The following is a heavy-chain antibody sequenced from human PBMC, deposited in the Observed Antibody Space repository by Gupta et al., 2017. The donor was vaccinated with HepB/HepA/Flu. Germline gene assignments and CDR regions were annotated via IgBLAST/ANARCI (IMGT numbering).Heavy chain of an antibody. V-gene: IGHV4-4*02. CDR3: STSWPLDY. J-gene: IGHJ4*02. CDR2: INHSGST. CDR1: GGSVSSFNW. Sequence: QVQLQESRPGLVKPSGTLSLTCGVSGGSVSSFNWWTWVRQPPGKGLEWIGEINHSGSTTYNPSLKSRVTMSVDTSNNHLTLKVTSVTAADTAVYYCSTSWPLDYWGPGALVTVSS.